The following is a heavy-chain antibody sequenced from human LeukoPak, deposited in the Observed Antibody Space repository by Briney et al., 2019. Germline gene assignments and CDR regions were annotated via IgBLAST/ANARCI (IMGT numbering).Heavy chain of an antibody. D-gene: IGHD3-10*01. CDR3: AKDLESYYNPFQRYSMDV. CDR1: GFTFDDYA. J-gene: IGHJ6*02. V-gene: IGHV3-9*01. Sequence: GGSLRLSCAASGFTFDDYAMHWVRQGPGKGLEWVSGISWNSGSIGYADSVKGRFTISRDNAKNSLYLQMNSLRAEDTALYYCAKDLESYYNPFQRYSMDVWGQGTTVTVSS. CDR2: ISWNSGSI.